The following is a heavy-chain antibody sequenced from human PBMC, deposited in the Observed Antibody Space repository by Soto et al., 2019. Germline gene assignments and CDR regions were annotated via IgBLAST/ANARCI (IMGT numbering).Heavy chain of an antibody. CDR1: GFRFSSYS. CDR3: ATMNGYFEY. Sequence: GSLRLSFADSGFRFSSYSMGWVRQTPVKGLEWVAAITATGDRTYYADSVTGRFTISRDNSKKTHYLQMTRLRAEDTAMYYCATMNGYFEYWGQGTPVAVSS. D-gene: IGHD3-22*01. J-gene: IGHJ4*02. CDR2: ITATGDRT. V-gene: IGHV3-23*01.